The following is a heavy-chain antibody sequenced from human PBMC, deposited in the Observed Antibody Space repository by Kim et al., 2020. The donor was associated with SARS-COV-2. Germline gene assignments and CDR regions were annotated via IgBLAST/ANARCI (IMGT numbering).Heavy chain of an antibody. Sequence: GGSLRLSCAASGFTFSSYAMSWVRQAPGKGLEWVSAISGSGGSTYYGDSVKGRFTISRDNSKNTLYLQMNSLRAEDTAVYYCAKEPYCSSTSCYGDWFDPWGQGTLVTVSS. J-gene: IGHJ5*02. D-gene: IGHD2-2*01. V-gene: IGHV3-23*01. CDR2: ISGSGGST. CDR3: AKEPYCSSTSCYGDWFDP. CDR1: GFTFSSYA.